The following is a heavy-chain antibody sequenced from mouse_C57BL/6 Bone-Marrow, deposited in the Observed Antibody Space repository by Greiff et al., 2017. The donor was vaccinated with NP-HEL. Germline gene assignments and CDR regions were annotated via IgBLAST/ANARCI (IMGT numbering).Heavy chain of an antibody. CDR2: IHPNSGST. CDR1: GYTFTSYW. CDR3: ARSLGWNWYFDV. Sequence: QVQLQQPGAELVKPGASVKLSCKASGYTFTSYWMHWVKQRPGQGLEWIGMIHPNSGSTNYNEKFKSKATLTVDKSSSTAYMQLSSLTSEDSAVYYCARSLGWNWYFDVWGTGTTVTVSS. D-gene: IGHD2-10*02. V-gene: IGHV1-64*01. J-gene: IGHJ1*03.